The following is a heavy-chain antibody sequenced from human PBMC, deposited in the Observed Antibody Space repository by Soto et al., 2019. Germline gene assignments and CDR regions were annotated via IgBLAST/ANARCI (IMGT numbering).Heavy chain of an antibody. CDR3: ARVGRGYCSSTSCSDRPFDY. D-gene: IGHD2-2*01. CDR2: INHSGST. J-gene: IGHJ4*02. Sequence: QVQLQQWGAGLLKPSETLSLTCAVYGGSFSGYYWSWIRQPPGKGLEWIGEINHSGSTNYNPSLKSRVTISVDTSKNQFSLKLSSVTAADTAVYYCARVGRGYCSSTSCSDRPFDYWGQGTLVTVSS. V-gene: IGHV4-34*01. CDR1: GGSFSGYY.